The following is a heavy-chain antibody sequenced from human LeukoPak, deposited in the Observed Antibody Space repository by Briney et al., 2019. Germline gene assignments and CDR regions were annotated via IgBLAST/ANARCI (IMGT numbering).Heavy chain of an antibody. CDR3: ARHEDGYCSGGSCVLFDY. CDR1: GGSISSYY. CDR2: IYYSGST. D-gene: IGHD2-15*01. V-gene: IGHV4-59*08. J-gene: IGHJ4*02. Sequence: SETLSLTCTVSGGSISSYYWSWIWQPPGKGLEWIGYIYYSGSTNYNPSLKSRVTISVDTSKNQFSLKLSSVTAADTAVYYCARHEDGYCSGGSCVLFDYWGQGTLVTVSS.